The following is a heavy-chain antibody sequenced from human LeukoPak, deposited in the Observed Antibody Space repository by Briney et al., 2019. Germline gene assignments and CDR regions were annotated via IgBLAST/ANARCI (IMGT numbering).Heavy chain of an antibody. Sequence: SETLSLTCTVSGGSMSGYSWSWIRQPPGKTLEWIGYIYYSGSTNYNSSLKSRVTISVDTSKNQLSLKLSSVTAADTAVYYCARGHQGLDPWGQGALVTVSS. J-gene: IGHJ5*02. CDR1: GGSMSGYS. CDR3: ARGHQGLDP. V-gene: IGHV4-59*08. CDR2: IYYSGST.